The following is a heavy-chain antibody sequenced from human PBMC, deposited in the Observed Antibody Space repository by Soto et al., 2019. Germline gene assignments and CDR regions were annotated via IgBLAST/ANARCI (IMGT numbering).Heavy chain of an antibody. CDR3: ARFPSRGITMLVYFDY. D-gene: IGHD3-22*01. J-gene: IGHJ4*02. V-gene: IGHV1-2*02. Sequence: GASVKCSCKASGYTFTGYYMHWVRQAPGQGLEWMGWINPNSGGTNYAQKFQGRVTMTRDTSISTAYMELSRLRSDDTAVYYCARFPSRGITMLVYFDYWGQGTLVTVSS. CDR2: INPNSGGT. CDR1: GYTFTGYY.